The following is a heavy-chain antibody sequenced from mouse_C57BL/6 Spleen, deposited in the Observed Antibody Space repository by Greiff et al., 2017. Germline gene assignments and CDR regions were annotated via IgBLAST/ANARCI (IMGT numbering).Heavy chain of an antibody. Sequence: VQLQQPGAELVKPGASVKLSCKASGYTFTSYWMQWVKQRPGQGLEWIGEIDPSDSYTNYNQKFKGKATLTVDTSSSTAYLQLSSLTSEDSAVYYCAGGDDHDGGNWYFDVWGTGTTVTVSS. CDR2: IDPSDSYT. J-gene: IGHJ1*03. V-gene: IGHV1-50*01. CDR3: AGGDDHDGGNWYFDV. D-gene: IGHD1-1*01. CDR1: GYTFTSYW.